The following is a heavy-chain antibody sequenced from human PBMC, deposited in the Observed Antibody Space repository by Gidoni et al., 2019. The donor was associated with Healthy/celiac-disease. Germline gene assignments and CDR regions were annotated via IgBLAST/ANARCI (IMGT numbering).Heavy chain of an antibody. CDR2: IYYSGST. CDR3: ARGFRGYCSSTSCYVYYYYYMDV. CDR1: VGSISSNY. J-gene: IGHJ6*03. V-gene: IGHV4-59*01. D-gene: IGHD2-2*01. Sequence: QVQLQESGPGLVKPSETLSLTCSVSVGSISSNYWSWIRQPPGKGLELIGYIYYSGSTNYNPSLKSRVTISVDTSKNQFSLKLSSVTAADTAVYYCARGFRGYCSSTSCYVYYYYYMDVWGKGTTVTVSS.